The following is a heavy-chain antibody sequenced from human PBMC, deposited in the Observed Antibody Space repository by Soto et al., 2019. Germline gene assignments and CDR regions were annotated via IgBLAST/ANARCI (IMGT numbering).Heavy chain of an antibody. J-gene: IGHJ6*02. D-gene: IGHD6-6*01. Sequence: GESLKISCKGSGYSFTSYWIGWVRQMPGKGLEWMGIIYPGDSDTRYSPSFQGQVTISADKSISTAYLQWSSLKASDTAMYYCARGEYSSSDCYYYGMDVWGQGTTVTVSS. CDR3: ARGEYSSSDCYYYGMDV. CDR2: IYPGDSDT. CDR1: GYSFTSYW. V-gene: IGHV5-51*01.